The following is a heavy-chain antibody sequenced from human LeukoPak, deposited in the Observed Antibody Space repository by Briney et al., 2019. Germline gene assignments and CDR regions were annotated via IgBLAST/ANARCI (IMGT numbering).Heavy chain of an antibody. V-gene: IGHV3-23*01. CDR2: LSGSGGNT. J-gene: IGHJ4*02. Sequence: GGSLRLSCAASGFTFSSYAMSWVRQAPGKGLEWVSTLSGSGGNTYYADSVKGRVTISRDNSTNTLYLQMNSLRAEDTAVYHCAKGSYYYDSADYFDYWGPGPLVTVSS. CDR1: GFTFSSYA. D-gene: IGHD3-22*01. CDR3: AKGSYYYDSADYFDY.